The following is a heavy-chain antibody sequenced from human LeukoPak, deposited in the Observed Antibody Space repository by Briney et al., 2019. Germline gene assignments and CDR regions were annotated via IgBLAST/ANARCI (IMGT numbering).Heavy chain of an antibody. V-gene: IGHV1-18*01. Sequence: ASVKVSCKASGYTFTSYVISWVRQAPGQGLEWMEWISAYNGNTNYAQKLQGRLTMTTDTSTSTAYMELGNLRSDDTAMYYCATSPWFGGYYYYGMDVWGQGTTVTVSS. CDR3: ATSPWFGGYYYYGMDV. D-gene: IGHD3-10*01. CDR1: GYTFTSYV. J-gene: IGHJ6*02. CDR2: ISAYNGNT.